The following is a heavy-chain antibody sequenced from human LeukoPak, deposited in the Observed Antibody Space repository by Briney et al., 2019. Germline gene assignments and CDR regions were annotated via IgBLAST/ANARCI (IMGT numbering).Heavy chain of an antibody. CDR3: ARPFSGTGNRWLQFEY. CDR2: IYSSGST. D-gene: IGHD5-24*01. V-gene: IGHV4-4*09. CDR1: GGSISSYY. Sequence: SETLSLTCTVSGGSISSYYWSWIRQPPGKGLEWIGYIYSSGSTNYNPSLKSRVTISVDPSKNQFSLKLSSVTAADTAAYYCARPFSGTGNRWLQFEYWGQGTLVTVSS. J-gene: IGHJ4*02.